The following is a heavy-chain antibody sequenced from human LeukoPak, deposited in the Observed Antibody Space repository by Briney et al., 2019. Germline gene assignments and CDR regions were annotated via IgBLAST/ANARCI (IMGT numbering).Heavy chain of an antibody. CDR2: ISAYNGNT. Sequence: ASVKVSCKASGYTFTSYGISWVRQAPGQGLEWMGWISAYNGNTNYAQKLQGRVTMTRDMSTSTVYMELSSLRSEDTAVYYCARANYYGITSFDYWGQGTLVTVSS. D-gene: IGHD3-22*01. J-gene: IGHJ4*02. CDR1: GYTFTSYG. V-gene: IGHV1-18*01. CDR3: ARANYYGITSFDY.